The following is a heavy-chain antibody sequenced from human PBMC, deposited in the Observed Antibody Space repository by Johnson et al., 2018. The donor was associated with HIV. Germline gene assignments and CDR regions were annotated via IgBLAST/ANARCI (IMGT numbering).Heavy chain of an antibody. CDR2: ISYDGSNK. V-gene: IGHV3-30-3*01. J-gene: IGHJ3*02. D-gene: IGHD1-1*01. Sequence: QMHLVESGGGVVQPGRSLRLSCAASGFTFSSYAMHWVRQAPSKGLEWVAVISYDGSNKYYADSVKGRFTISRDNSKNTLYLQMNSLRAEDTAVYYCARGGIIHDAFDIWGQGTMVTVSS. CDR1: GFTFSSYA. CDR3: ARGGIIHDAFDI.